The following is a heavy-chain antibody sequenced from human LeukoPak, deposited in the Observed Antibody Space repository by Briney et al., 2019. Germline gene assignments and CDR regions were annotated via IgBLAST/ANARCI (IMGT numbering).Heavy chain of an antibody. V-gene: IGHV1-2*02. Sequence: ASVKVSCKASGYTFTGYYMHWVRQAPGQGLEWMGWTNPNSGGTNYAQKFQGRATMTRDTSISTAYMELSRLRSDDTAVYYCARVPAAIWRWFDPWGQGTLVTVSS. CDR2: TNPNSGGT. CDR3: ARVPAAIWRWFDP. J-gene: IGHJ5*02. D-gene: IGHD2-2*01. CDR1: GYTFTGYY.